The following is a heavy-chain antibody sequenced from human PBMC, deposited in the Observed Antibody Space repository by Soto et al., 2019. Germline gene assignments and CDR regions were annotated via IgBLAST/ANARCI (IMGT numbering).Heavy chain of an antibody. V-gene: IGHV3-64*01. CDR3: ASLGGCSGGSCGNDAFDI. CDR1: GFTFSSYA. Sequence: PGGSLRLSCAASGFTFSSYAMHWVRQAPGKGLEYVSAISSNGGSTYYANSVKGRFTISRDNSKNTLYLQMGSLRAEDMAVYYCASLGGCSGGSCGNDAFDIWGQGTMVTVSS. J-gene: IGHJ3*02. CDR2: ISSNGGST. D-gene: IGHD2-15*01.